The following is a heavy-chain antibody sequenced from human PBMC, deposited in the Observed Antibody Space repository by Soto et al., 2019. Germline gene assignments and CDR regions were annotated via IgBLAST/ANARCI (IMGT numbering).Heavy chain of an antibody. CDR2: IWYDGINK. V-gene: IGHV3-33*01. J-gene: IGHJ3*01. CDR1: GFTFSSYG. Sequence: QEQLVESGGGVVQPARSLRLSCAAAGFTFSSYGMHWVRQAPGKGLEWVAVIWYDGINKYYADSVKGRFTVSRDNSKNTLFLHMSSLRAEDTAVYYCARDDRILLAYPRGDTAFDLWGQGTVVTISS. D-gene: IGHD3-16*01. CDR3: ARDDRILLAYPRGDTAFDL.